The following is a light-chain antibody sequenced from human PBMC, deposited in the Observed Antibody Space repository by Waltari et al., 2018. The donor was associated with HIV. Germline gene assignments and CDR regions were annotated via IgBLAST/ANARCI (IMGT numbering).Light chain of an antibody. CDR2: GAS. CDR1: QSVSSN. V-gene: IGKV3-15*01. J-gene: IGKJ3*01. CDR3: QQYNNWPPFT. Sequence: ELVMTQSPATLSVSPGERATLSCRASQSVSSNLAWYQQKPGQAPRLLINGASTRAPGIPARFSGSGSGTEFTLTISSLQSEDFAVYYCQQYNNWPPFTFGPGTRVEIK.